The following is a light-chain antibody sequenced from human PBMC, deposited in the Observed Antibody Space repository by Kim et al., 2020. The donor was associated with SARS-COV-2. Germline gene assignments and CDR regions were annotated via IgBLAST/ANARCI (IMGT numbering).Light chain of an antibody. J-gene: IGKJ4*01. CDR1: QSVFFSSNNENY. Sequence: DIVMTQSPDSLAVSLGERATINCKSSQSVFFSSNNENYLAWYQQKSGQPPKLLIYWASTRESGVPDRFSGSGSGTDFTLTISNLQAEDVAVYYCQQYYSSPLTFGGGTKVDIK. CDR3: QQYYSSPLT. V-gene: IGKV4-1*01. CDR2: WAS.